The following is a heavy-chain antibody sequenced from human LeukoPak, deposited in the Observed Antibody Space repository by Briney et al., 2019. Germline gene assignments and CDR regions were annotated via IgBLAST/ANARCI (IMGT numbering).Heavy chain of an antibody. D-gene: IGHD6-6*01. Sequence: GGSLRLSCAASGFTFSSYAMSGVRQAPGKGLEWVSAISGSGGSTYYADSVKGRFTISRDNSKNTLYLQMNSLRAEDTAVYYCAKLNVVRYSSSCFDYWGQGTLVTVSS. V-gene: IGHV3-23*01. CDR1: GFTFSSYA. CDR3: AKLNVVRYSSSCFDY. J-gene: IGHJ4*02. CDR2: ISGSGGST.